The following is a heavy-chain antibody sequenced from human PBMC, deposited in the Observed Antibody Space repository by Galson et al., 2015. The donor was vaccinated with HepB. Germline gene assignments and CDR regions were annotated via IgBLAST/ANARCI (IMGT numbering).Heavy chain of an antibody. V-gene: IGHV3-30*04. CDR3: AREGFSSGQAEIFDC. J-gene: IGHJ4*02. CDR1: GLIFSNSV. D-gene: IGHD3-22*01. Sequence: SLRLSCAASGLIFSNSVMHWVRQAPGKGLEWVALISAGDGRNTNYADSVRGRFTISRDNSKNKLFLGMNSLRAEDTAVYYCAREGFSSGQAEIFDCWGQGTLVTVSS. CDR2: ISAGDGRNT.